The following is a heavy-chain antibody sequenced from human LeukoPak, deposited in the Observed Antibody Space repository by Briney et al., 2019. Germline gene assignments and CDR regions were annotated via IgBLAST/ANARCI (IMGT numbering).Heavy chain of an antibody. J-gene: IGHJ4*02. V-gene: IGHV1-8*01. CDR1: GYTFTSYD. CDR2: MNPNSGNT. Sequence: GTSVKVSCKASGYTFTSYDINWVRQATGQGLEWMGWMNPNSGNTDYAQKFQGRVTMTRDTSINTAYMELSNLRSEDTAVYYCARPRDYTGYYQYYFDYWGQGTLVTVSS. CDR3: ARPRDYTGYYQYYFDY. D-gene: IGHD3-9*01.